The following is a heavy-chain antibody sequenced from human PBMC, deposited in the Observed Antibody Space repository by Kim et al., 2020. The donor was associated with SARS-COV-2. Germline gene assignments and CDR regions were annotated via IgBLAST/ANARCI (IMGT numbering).Heavy chain of an antibody. Sequence: SVKARFTMSRENSKNTIYLQMNSLRAEDTAVYSCAKAGPYGSGTMGDFDYWGQGTLVTVSS. D-gene: IGHD3-10*01. V-gene: IGHV3-23*01. J-gene: IGHJ4*02. CDR3: AKAGPYGSGTMGDFDY.